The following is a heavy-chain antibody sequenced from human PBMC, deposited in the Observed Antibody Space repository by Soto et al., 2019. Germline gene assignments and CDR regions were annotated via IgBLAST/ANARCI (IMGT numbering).Heavy chain of an antibody. CDR3: IREGFCTGGSCDSSYLAF. V-gene: IGHV3-72*01. Sequence: EVQLVESGGGLVQPGGSLRLSCAAFGFPFSDHYMDWVRQAPGKGLEWVGRIRNKANSYTTEYAASVKGRFTVSRDXXKXSXXLQMNSLKTEDTAVYYCIREGFCTGGSCDSSYLAFWGQGTLVTVSS. CDR1: GFPFSDHY. CDR2: IRNKANSYTT. J-gene: IGHJ4*02. D-gene: IGHD2-15*01.